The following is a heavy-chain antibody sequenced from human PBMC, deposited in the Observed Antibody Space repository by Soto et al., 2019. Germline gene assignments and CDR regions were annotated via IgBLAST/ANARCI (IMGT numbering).Heavy chain of an antibody. CDR2: IYPSGST. J-gene: IGHJ4*02. CDR3: ARDEGRCIMTGCCPRAY. D-gene: IGHD3-16*01. V-gene: IGHV4-4*02. Sequence: QVQLQESGPGLVKPSGTLSLTCAVSGGSISTSNWWSWVRRPPGKGLEWIGEIYPSGSTNYNPSRDRRGSIAFDKSQNQVSLTLSSVTAPDTAGDYCARDEGRCIMTGCCPRAYGGQGLLGTVSS. CDR1: GGSISTSNW.